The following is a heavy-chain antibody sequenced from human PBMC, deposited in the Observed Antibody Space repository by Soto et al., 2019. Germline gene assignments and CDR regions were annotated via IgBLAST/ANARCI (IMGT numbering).Heavy chain of an antibody. V-gene: IGHV4-34*01. CDR1: GGSLSAYY. D-gene: IGHD2-15*01. Sequence: QVQLQQWGAGLLKPSETLSLTCAVYGGSLSAYYWSWIHQPPGRGLEWIGEINHGGSTNYNPSLTSRVTISQDRAKNRFSLKLSSVTAADTAVYFCARYNERLGYWDGVRCYPANFRFDFWGRGTLVTVSS. CDR3: ARYNERLGYWDGVRCYPANFRFDF. J-gene: IGHJ4*02. CDR2: INHGGST.